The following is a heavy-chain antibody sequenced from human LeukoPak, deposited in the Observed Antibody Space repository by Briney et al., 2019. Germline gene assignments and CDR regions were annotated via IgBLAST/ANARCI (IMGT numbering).Heavy chain of an antibody. J-gene: IGHJ4*02. D-gene: IGHD1-20*01. CDR1: GFTFSTYS. CDR3: ARITGTSEYFDS. CDR2: ISGTGTYI. V-gene: IGHV3-21*01. Sequence: GESLKISCAASGFTFSTYSMTWVRQAPGKGLEWVSFISGTGTYIYYPDSVKGRFTISRDNAKSSLYLQMSSLRAEDTATYYCARITGTSEYFDSWGQGTLVTVSS.